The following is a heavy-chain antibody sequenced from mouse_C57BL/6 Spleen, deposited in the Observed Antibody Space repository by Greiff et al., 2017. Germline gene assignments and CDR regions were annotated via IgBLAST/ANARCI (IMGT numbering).Heavy chain of an antibody. V-gene: IGHV14-2*01. J-gene: IGHJ2*01. CDR3: ARRAIVTSNWDY. CDR1: GFNIKDYY. Sequence: VQLQQSGAELVKPGASVKLSCTASGFNIKDYYMHWVKQRTEQGLEWIGKIDPEDGEPKYAPKFQGKATITADTSSNTAYLQLSSLTSEDTAVYYCARRAIVTSNWDYWGQGTTLTVSS. D-gene: IGHD2-5*01. CDR2: IDPEDGEP.